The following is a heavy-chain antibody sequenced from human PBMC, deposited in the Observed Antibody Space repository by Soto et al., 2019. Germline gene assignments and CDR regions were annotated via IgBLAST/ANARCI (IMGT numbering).Heavy chain of an antibody. CDR3: ARVRGTAGKRYFDY. V-gene: IGHV4-59*01. CDR1: GGSMIAYY. J-gene: IGHJ4*02. D-gene: IGHD6-13*01. Sequence: QVQLQESGPRLVKPSATLSLTCTVSGGSMIAYYWNWLRQPPGKGLQWIGYTYYSGSTTYNPSLKSRVTISVDSSKNQFSLKLDSVTPADTAVYYCARVRGTAGKRYFDYWGPGTLVTVSS. CDR2: TYYSGST.